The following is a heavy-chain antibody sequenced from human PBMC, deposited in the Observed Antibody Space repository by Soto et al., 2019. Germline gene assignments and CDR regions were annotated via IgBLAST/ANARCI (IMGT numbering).Heavy chain of an antibody. D-gene: IGHD1-1*01. Sequence: QITLKESGPTLVKPTQTLTLTCTFSGFSLSTSGVGVGWIRQPPGKAPEWLALIYWDDDKRFSPSLKTRLTITKDTSKNQVVLTLTNMDPGDTATYYCAQSHPKLRYFDYWGQGTLVTVSS. V-gene: IGHV2-5*02. CDR3: AQSHPKLRYFDY. CDR2: IYWDDDK. CDR1: GFSLSTSGVG. J-gene: IGHJ4*02.